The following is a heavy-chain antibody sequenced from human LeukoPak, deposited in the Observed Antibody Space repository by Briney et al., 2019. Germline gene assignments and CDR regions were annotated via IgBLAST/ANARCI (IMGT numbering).Heavy chain of an antibody. V-gene: IGHV4-39*01. CDR3: ARRSSGDPLGDAFDI. J-gene: IGHJ3*02. CDR1: GGSISSSSYY. D-gene: IGHD6-19*01. CDR2: IYYSGST. Sequence: PSETLSLTCTVSGGSISSSSYYWGWIRQPPGKGLEWIGSIYYSGSTYYNPSLKSRVTISVDTSKNQFSLKLSSVTAADTAVYYCARRSSGDPLGDAFDIWGQGTMVSVSS.